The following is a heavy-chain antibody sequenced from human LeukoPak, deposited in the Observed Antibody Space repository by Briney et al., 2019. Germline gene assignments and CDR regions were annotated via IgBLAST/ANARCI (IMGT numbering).Heavy chain of an antibody. CDR3: ARWSSGSQYFDY. D-gene: IGHD1-26*01. J-gene: IGHJ4*02. Sequence: PGGSLRLSCAASGFTLSSHSMNWVRQAPGKGLEWVSSISSSSTYIYYADSVKGRFTISRDNAKNSLYLQMSSLRAEDTAVYYCARWSSGSQYFDYWGQGTLSPSPQ. V-gene: IGHV3-21*01. CDR1: GFTLSSHS. CDR2: ISSSSTYI.